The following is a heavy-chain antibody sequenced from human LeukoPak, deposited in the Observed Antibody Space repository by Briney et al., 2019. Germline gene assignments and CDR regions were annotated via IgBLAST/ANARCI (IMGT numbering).Heavy chain of an antibody. D-gene: IGHD6-6*01. CDR3: ARDDSSSTSYYYYYGMDV. CDR2: ISYDGSNK. J-gene: IGHJ6*02. CDR1: GFTFSSYA. Sequence: PGGSLRLSCAASGFTFSSYAMHWVRQAPGKGLEWVAVISYDGSNKYYADSVKGRFTISRDNSKNTLYLQMNSLRAEDTAVYYCARDDSSSTSYYYYYGMDVCGQGTTVTVSS. V-gene: IGHV3-30-3*01.